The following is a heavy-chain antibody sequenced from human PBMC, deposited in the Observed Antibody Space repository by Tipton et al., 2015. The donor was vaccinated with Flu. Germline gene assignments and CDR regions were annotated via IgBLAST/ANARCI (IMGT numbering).Heavy chain of an antibody. D-gene: IGHD6-19*01. CDR3: ARGSGWSSIDY. V-gene: IGHV4-39*07. Sequence: LSLTCTVSGGSISSSSYYWGWIRQPPGKGLEWIGEINHSGSTNYNPSLKSRVTISVDTSKNQFSLKLSSVTAADTAVYYCARGSGWSSIDYWGQGTLVTVSS. J-gene: IGHJ4*02. CDR1: GGSISSSSYY. CDR2: INHSGST.